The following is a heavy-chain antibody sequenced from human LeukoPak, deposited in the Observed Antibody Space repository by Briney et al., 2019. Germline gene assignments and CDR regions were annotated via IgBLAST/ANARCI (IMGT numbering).Heavy chain of an antibody. CDR3: ARGQYYGSGSYYDHAVDI. D-gene: IGHD3-10*01. Sequence: PSETLSLTCTVSGGSISSYYWSWIRQPPGKGLEWIGYIYYSGSTNYNPSLKSRVTISVDTSENQFSLKLRSVTAADTAVYYCARGQYYGSGSYYDHAVDIWGQGTMVSVSS. CDR2: IYYSGST. CDR1: GGSISSYY. V-gene: IGHV4-59*01. J-gene: IGHJ3*02.